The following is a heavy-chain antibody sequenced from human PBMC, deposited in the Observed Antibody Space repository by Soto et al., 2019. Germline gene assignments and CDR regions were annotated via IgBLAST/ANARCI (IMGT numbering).Heavy chain of an antibody. CDR3: AREEDGSGSYYNCCWSAP. D-gene: IGHD3-10*01. CDR1: CGTSVNISGC. J-gene: IGHJ5*02. CDR2: IYYSGST. V-gene: IGHV4-39*01. Sequence: LLTLRVRRTVLCGTSVNISGCWSRKRKPPGKGLEWIGSIYYSGSTYYNPSLKSRVTISVDTSKNQFSLKLSSVTAADTAVYYCAREEDGSGSYYNCCWSAPWGKGTLVTGTS.